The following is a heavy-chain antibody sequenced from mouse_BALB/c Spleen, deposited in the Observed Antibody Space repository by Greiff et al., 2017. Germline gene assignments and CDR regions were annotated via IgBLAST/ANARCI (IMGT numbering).Heavy chain of an antibody. Sequence: EVQRVESGGGLVKPGGSLKLSCAASGFAFSSYDMSWVRQTPEKRLEWVAYISSGGGSTYYPDTVKGRFTISRDNAKNTLYLQMSSLKSEDTAMYYCARGPGSRPFAYWGQGTLVTVSA. CDR3: ARGPGSRPFAY. CDR2: ISSGGGST. D-gene: IGHD1-1*01. V-gene: IGHV5-12-1*01. J-gene: IGHJ3*01. CDR1: GFAFSSYD.